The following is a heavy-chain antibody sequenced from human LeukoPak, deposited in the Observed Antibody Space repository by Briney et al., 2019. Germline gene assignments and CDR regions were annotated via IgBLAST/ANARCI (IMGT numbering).Heavy chain of an antibody. J-gene: IGHJ3*02. CDR2: INHSGST. CDR1: GGSFSGYY. Sequence: CXVXGGSFSGYYWSWIRQPPGKGLEWIGEINHSGSTNYNPSLKSRVTISVDTSKNKFYLKMRSVTAADTAVYYYARVGGLDAFDIWGQGTMVTVSS. D-gene: IGHD3-16*01. V-gene: IGHV4-34*01. CDR3: ARVGGLDAFDI.